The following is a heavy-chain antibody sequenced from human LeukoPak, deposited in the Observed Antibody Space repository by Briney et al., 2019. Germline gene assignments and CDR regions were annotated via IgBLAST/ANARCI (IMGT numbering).Heavy chain of an antibody. CDR2: ISYDGRNK. J-gene: IGHJ4*02. Sequence: GGSLRLSCAASGFTFSSYAMHWVRQAPGKGLEWVAVISYDGRNKYYADSVKGRFTISRDNSKNTLYLQMNSLKSEDTAVYSRARNSGYSYGIDYWGQATLVTASS. CDR3: ARNSGYSYGIDY. CDR1: GFTFSSYA. V-gene: IGHV3-30*04. D-gene: IGHD5-18*01.